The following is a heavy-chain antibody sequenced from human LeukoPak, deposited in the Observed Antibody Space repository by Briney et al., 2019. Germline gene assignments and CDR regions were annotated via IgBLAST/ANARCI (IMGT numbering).Heavy chain of an antibody. CDR1: GFTFTTYG. J-gene: IGHJ3*02. CDR3: ARAGHVITMIVVLDAFDI. D-gene: IGHD3-22*01. CDR2: ITYDGYYK. V-gene: IGHV3-30*03. Sequence: GTSLRLSCAASGFTFTTYGMHWVRQSPGKGLEWVALITYDGYYKYYSDSVKGRFTISSDTSKNTLYLQMNSLRAEDTAVYYCARAGHVITMIVVLDAFDIWGQGTMVTVSS.